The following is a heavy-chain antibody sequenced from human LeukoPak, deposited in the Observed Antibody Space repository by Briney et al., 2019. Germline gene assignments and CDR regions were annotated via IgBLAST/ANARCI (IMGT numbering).Heavy chain of an antibody. CDR3: ARLMAGTPVDY. V-gene: IGHV3-53*01. CDR2: IYSGGST. Sequence: GGSLRLSCAASGFTVSSNYMSWVRQAPGKGLEWVSVIYSGGSTYYADSVKGRFTISRDNSKNTLYLQMNSLRAEDTAVYYCARLMAGTPVDYWGQGTLVTVSS. D-gene: IGHD6-19*01. CDR1: GFTVSSNY. J-gene: IGHJ4*02.